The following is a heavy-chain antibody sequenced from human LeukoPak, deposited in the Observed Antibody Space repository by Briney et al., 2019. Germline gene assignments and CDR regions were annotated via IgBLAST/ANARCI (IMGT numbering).Heavy chain of an antibody. D-gene: IGHD3-22*01. CDR2: ISYDGSNK. CDR3: ARDGQYRDSSGYRGEFYYYYGMDV. Sequence: GGSLRLSCAASGFTFSSYAMHWVRQAPGKGLEWVAVISYDGSNKYYADSVKGRFTISRDNSKNTLYLQMNSLRAEDTAVYYCARDGQYRDSSGYRGEFYYYYGMDVWGQGTTVTVSS. V-gene: IGHV3-30-3*01. CDR1: GFTFSSYA. J-gene: IGHJ6*02.